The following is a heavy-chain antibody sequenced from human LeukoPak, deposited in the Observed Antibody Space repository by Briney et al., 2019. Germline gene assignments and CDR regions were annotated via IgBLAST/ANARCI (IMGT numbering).Heavy chain of an antibody. J-gene: IGHJ3*02. CDR2: INLNSRGT. V-gene: IGHV1-2*02. D-gene: IGHD2/OR15-2a*01. Sequence: ASVKVSCEASGYTFTDYYMHWVRQPPGQGLEWMGWINLNSRGTNYAQKFQGRVTMTRDTSISTAYMELNRLRSDDTAVYYCARERRGIGRAFDIWGQGTMVTVSS. CDR1: GYTFTDYY. CDR3: ARERRGIGRAFDI.